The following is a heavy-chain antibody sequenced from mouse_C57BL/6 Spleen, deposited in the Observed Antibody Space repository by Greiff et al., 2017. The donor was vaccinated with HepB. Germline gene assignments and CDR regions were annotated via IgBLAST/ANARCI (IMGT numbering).Heavy chain of an antibody. J-gene: IGHJ2*01. Sequence: VQLQQPGAELVMPGASVKLSCKASGYTFTSYWMHWVKQRPGQGLEWIGEIDPSDSYTNYNQKFKGKSTLTVDKSSSTAYMQLSSLTSEDSAVYYCARSAFTVVATNDYWGQGTTLTVSS. D-gene: IGHD1-1*01. CDR2: IDPSDSYT. CDR1: GYTFTSYW. V-gene: IGHV1-69*01. CDR3: ARSAFTVVATNDY.